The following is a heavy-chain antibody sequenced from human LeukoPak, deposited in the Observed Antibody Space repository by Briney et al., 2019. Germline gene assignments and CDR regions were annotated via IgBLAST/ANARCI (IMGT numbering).Heavy chain of an antibody. D-gene: IGHD5-18*01. V-gene: IGHV3-30-3*01. CDR3: ARGLGGYSYGHDPFDY. CDR2: ISYDGSNK. Sequence: GGSLRLSCAASGFTFSSYAMHWVRQAPGKGLEWVAVISYDGSNKYYADSVKGRFTISRDNSKNTLYLQMNSLRAEDTAVYYCARGLGGYSYGHDPFDYWGQGTLVTVSS. CDR1: GFTFSSYA. J-gene: IGHJ4*02.